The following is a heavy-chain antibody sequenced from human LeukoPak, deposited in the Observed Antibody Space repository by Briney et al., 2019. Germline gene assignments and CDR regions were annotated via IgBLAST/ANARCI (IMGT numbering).Heavy chain of an antibody. CDR3: AKGTSYYYDSSGYYALGY. V-gene: IGHV3-9*01. CDR1: GFTFDNYA. Sequence: GGSLRLSCAASGFTFDNYAMHWVRQAPGKGLEWVSGISWNSGNTGYADSVKGRFTISRDNAKDSLYLQMNSLRAEDTALYYCAKGTSYYYDSSGYYALGYWGQGTLVTVSS. CDR2: ISWNSGNT. D-gene: IGHD3-22*01. J-gene: IGHJ4*02.